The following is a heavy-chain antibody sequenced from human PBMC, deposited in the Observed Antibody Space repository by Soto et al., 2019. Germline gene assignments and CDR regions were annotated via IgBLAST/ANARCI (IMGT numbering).Heavy chain of an antibody. J-gene: IGHJ5*01. CDR3: ARDRIQLWFDY. D-gene: IGHD5-18*01. V-gene: IGHV4-30-4*01. CDR2: IYYSGST. CDR1: GGSISSGDYY. Sequence: QVQLQESGPGLVKPSQTLSLTCTVSGGSISSGDYYWSWIRQPPGKGLEWIGYIYYSGSTYYNPTLKCRVTISVDTSKNQFSLKLSSVTAADTAVYDCARDRIQLWFDYWGQGTLVTVSS.